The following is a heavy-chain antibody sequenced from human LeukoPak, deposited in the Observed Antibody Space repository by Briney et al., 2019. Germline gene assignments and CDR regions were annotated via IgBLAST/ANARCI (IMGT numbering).Heavy chain of an antibody. D-gene: IGHD3-10*01. Sequence: GGSLRLSCAASGFTFSSYALSWVRQAPGKGLEWVSTISGSGGSTYYADSVKGRFTISRDNSKNTLYLQMNSLRAEDTAVYYCAKLPYYYGSGSYYDYWGQGTLVTVPS. CDR3: AKLPYYYGSGSYYDY. J-gene: IGHJ4*02. V-gene: IGHV3-23*01. CDR2: ISGSGGST. CDR1: GFTFSSYA.